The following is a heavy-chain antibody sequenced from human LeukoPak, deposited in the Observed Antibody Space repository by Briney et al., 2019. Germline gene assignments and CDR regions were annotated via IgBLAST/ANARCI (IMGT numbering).Heavy chain of an antibody. CDR1: GGTFSSYA. Sequence: GASVKVSCKASGGTFSSYAISWVRQAPGQGLEWMGGIIPIFGTANYAQKFQGRVTITADESTSTAYMELSSVTAADTAVYYCARDTGDFWSGYPGPFDYWGQGTLVTVSS. V-gene: IGHV1-69*13. J-gene: IGHJ4*02. CDR3: ARDTGDFWSGYPGPFDY. D-gene: IGHD3-3*01. CDR2: IIPIFGTA.